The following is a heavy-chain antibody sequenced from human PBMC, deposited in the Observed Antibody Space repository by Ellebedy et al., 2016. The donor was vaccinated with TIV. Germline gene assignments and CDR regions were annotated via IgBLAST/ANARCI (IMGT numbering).Heavy chain of an antibody. J-gene: IGHJ4*02. Sequence: GESLKISCAASGFTFSSYAMSWVRQAPGKGLEWVSAISGSGGSTYYADSVKGRFTISRDNSKNTLYLQMNSLRAEDTAVYYCARVAANQGDPKTKPTMRSWGQGTLVTVSS. CDR2: ISGSGGST. CDR1: GFTFSSYA. V-gene: IGHV3-23*01. D-gene: IGHD6-25*01. CDR3: ARVAANQGDPKTKPTMRS.